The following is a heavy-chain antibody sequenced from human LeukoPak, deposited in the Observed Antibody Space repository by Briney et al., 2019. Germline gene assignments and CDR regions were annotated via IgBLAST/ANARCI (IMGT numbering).Heavy chain of an antibody. J-gene: IGHJ4*02. CDR2: IKSKTDGGTT. Sequence: PGGSLRLSCAASGFTFSSAWMSWVRQAPGKGLEWVGRIKSKTDGGTTDYAAPVKGRFTISRDDSKNTLYLQMNSLKTEDTAVYYCTTDNFFCSGGSCYFVWGQGTLVTVSS. V-gene: IGHV3-15*01. CDR3: TTDNFFCSGGSCYFV. D-gene: IGHD2-15*01. CDR1: GFTFSSAW.